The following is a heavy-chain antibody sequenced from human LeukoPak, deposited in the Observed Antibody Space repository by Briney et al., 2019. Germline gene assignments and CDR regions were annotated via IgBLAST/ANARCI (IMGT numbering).Heavy chain of an antibody. Sequence: HEASVKVSCKASGGTFSSYAISWVRQAPGQGLEWMGGIIPIFGTANYAQKFQGRVTITADESTSTAYMELSSLRSEDTAVYYCARDRAAPYNWNDGLDYWGQGTLVTVSS. CDR1: GGTFSSYA. J-gene: IGHJ4*02. D-gene: IGHD1-1*01. CDR2: IIPIFGTA. CDR3: ARDRAAPYNWNDGLDY. V-gene: IGHV1-69*13.